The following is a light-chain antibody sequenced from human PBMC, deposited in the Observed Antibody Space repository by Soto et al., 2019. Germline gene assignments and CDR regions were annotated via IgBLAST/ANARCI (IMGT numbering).Light chain of an antibody. CDR1: QSVSSY. V-gene: IGKV3-11*01. CDR2: DAS. CDR3: QQRSNWPST. J-gene: IGKJ4*01. Sequence: EIVLTQSPATLSLSPGERAALSCRASQSVSSYLAWYQQKPGQAPRLLIYDASNRATGIPARFSGGGSGTAVTLTISSLEPEDFAVYYCQQRSNWPSTFGRGTRVEIK.